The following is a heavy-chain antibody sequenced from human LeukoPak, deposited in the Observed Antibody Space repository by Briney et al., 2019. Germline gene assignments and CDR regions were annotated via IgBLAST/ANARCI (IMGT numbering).Heavy chain of an antibody. CDR1: GYSISSGYY. Sequence: PSETLSLTCTVSGYSISSGYYWGWIRQPPGKGLEWIGIIYHSGSTYYNPSHKSRVIISVDTSKNQFSLKLSSVTAADTAVYYCARRTTYFGWRPSESPSCFDYWGQGTVVSVSS. V-gene: IGHV4-38-2*02. D-gene: IGHD3-9*01. CDR3: ARRTTYFGWRPSESPSCFDY. J-gene: IGHJ4*02. CDR2: IYHSGST.